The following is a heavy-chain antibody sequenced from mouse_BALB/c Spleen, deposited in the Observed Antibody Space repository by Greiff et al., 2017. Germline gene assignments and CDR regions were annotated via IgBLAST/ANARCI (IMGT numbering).Heavy chain of an antibody. V-gene: IGHV7-1*02. CDR1: GFTFSDFY. Sequence: EVKLVESGGGLVQPGGSLRLSCATSGFTFSDFYMEWVRQPPGKRLEWIAASRNKANDYTTEYSASVKGRFIVSRDTSQSILYLQMNALRAEDTAIYYCARGATVVEGDYWGQGTSVTVSS. J-gene: IGHJ4*01. D-gene: IGHD1-1*01. CDR2: SRNKANDYTT. CDR3: ARGATVVEGDY.